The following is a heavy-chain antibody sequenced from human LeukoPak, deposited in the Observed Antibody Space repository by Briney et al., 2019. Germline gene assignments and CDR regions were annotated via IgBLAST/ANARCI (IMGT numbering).Heavy chain of an antibody. CDR3: ARAAPVNTWYCDV. Sequence: GGSLRLSSADSGFTFSNYEMNCVRQAPGKGLEWLSYISSSGTTIYHADSVKGRFTISRDNAKNSLYLQMNSLRAEDTAVYYCARAAPVNTWYCDVWGRQTLVSVSS. V-gene: IGHV3-48*03. J-gene: IGHJ2*01. CDR2: ISSSGTTI. D-gene: IGHD2/OR15-2a*01. CDR1: GFTFSNYE.